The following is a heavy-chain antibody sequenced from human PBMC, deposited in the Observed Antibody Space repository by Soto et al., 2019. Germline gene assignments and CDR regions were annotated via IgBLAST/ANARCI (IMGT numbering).Heavy chain of an antibody. CDR2: ISGNGGTT. V-gene: IGHV3-23*01. Sequence: GSLRLSCTASGFTFRNYAMSWVRQAPGKGLQWVSAISGNGGTTYYADSVKGRFTLSRDNFKDTLYLQMNSLRTEDTAVYYCARDQANGRLYFDSWGLGTLVTVSS. D-gene: IGHD2-8*01. CDR3: ARDQANGRLYFDS. J-gene: IGHJ4*02. CDR1: GFTFRNYA.